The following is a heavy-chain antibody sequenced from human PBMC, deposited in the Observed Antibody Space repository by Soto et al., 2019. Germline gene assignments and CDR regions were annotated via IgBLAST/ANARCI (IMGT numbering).Heavy chain of an antibody. Sequence: GGSLRLSCAASGFTFSSYSMYWVRQAPGKGLEWVSSMSSSSSYIYYADSVKGRFTISRDNAKNSLYLQMNSLRAEDTAVYYCAREMVYCGGGSCYTGFNYCGQGTRVIVSS. CDR2: MSSSSSYI. D-gene: IGHD2-15*01. V-gene: IGHV3-21*01. CDR3: AREMVYCGGGSCYTGFNY. CDR1: GFTFSSYS. J-gene: IGHJ4*02.